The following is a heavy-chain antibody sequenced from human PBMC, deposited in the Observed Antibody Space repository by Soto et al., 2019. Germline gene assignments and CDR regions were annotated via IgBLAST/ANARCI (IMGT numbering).Heavy chain of an antibody. Sequence: PSETLSLTCAVYGGSFSGYYWSWIRQPPGKGLEWIGEINHSGSTNYNPSLKSRVTISVDTSKNQFSLKLSSVTAADTAVYYCARWAGSSRDGYNHRDYWYFDLWGRGTLVTVSS. V-gene: IGHV4-34*01. CDR1: GGSFSGYY. J-gene: IGHJ2*01. D-gene: IGHD5-12*01. CDR2: INHSGST. CDR3: ARWAGSSRDGYNHRDYWYFDL.